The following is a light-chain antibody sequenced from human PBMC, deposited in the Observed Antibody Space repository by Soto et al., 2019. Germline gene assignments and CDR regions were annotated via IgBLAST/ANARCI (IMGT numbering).Light chain of an antibody. CDR2: GAS. V-gene: IGKV3-15*01. CDR3: QQYTYWPPVT. J-gene: IGKJ1*01. Sequence: EIVMTQSPATLSVSPGERATLSCRASQSVGGNLAWYQQKPGQAPRLLIYGASTRATGIPARFSGSGSGTEFTLTISSLQSEDFAVYYCQQYTYWPPVTFGQGTKVEIK. CDR1: QSVGGN.